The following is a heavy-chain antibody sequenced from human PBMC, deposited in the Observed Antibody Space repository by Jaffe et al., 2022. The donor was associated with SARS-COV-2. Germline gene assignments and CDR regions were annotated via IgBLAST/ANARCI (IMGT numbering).Heavy chain of an antibody. Sequence: QLQLQESGPGLVKPSENLSLTCTVSGDSISSSTYYWAWIRLPPGKGLEWIGGIDHIGNTYYNPSLKSRVTISVDTSNNQFSLRLTSVTAADTAVYYCARHPTSYYYDSSGYPWGQGTLVTVSS. J-gene: IGHJ4*02. CDR2: IDHIGNT. CDR1: GDSISSSTYY. V-gene: IGHV4-39*01. CDR3: ARHPTSYYYDSSGYP. D-gene: IGHD3-22*01.